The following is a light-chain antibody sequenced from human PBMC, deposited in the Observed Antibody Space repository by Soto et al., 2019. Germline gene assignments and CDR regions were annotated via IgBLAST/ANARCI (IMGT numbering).Light chain of an antibody. CDR2: GAS. V-gene: IGKV3-15*01. Sequence: EIVMTQSPATLSVSPGERATLSCRASQSVSSNLAWYQRKPGQAPRLLIYGASTRATGIPARFSGSGSGTELTLTISSLQSEDFAVYYCQQYNNWPPNTFGQGTKLEIK. J-gene: IGKJ2*01. CDR3: QQYNNWPPNT. CDR1: QSVSSN.